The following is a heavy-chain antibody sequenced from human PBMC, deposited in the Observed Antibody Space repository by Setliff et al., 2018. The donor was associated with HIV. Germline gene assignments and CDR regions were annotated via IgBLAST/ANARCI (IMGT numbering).Heavy chain of an antibody. V-gene: IGHV4-34*01. CDR1: SGSFNNHF. J-gene: IGHJ4*02. Sequence: PSETLSLTCAVYYSGSFNNHFWSWIRQSPERGLEWLGEVNHGGNINYNPSLQSRVTVSVDTSKIPFSLKVTSVTVADTAVYYCATRRGDSWSSDFWGQGTPVTVSS. CDR3: ATRRGDSWSSDF. CDR2: VNHGGNI. D-gene: IGHD2-8*02.